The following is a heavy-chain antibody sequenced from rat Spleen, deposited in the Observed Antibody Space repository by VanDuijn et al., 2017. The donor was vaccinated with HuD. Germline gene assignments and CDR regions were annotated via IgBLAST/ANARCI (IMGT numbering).Heavy chain of an antibody. CDR1: GFSFSSAW. CDR3: IWDYRNWFPY. CDR2: IKAKSNNYAT. J-gene: IGHJ3*01. D-gene: IGHD1-1*01. Sequence: EVQLVEPGGSLVQPGKSLKLTCATSGFSFSSAWMHWVRQSPEKQLEWVAQIKAKSNNYATYYAESVKGRFSISRDDSKSSVYLQMNSLKEEDTAIYYCIWDYRNWFPYWGQGTLVTVSS. V-gene: IGHV6-8*01.